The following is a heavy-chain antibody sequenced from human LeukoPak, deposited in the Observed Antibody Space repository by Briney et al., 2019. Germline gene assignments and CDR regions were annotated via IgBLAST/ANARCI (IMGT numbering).Heavy chain of an antibody. CDR2: IYYSGST. V-gene: IGHV4-61*08. D-gene: IGHD6-19*01. Sequence: PSETLSLTCAVSGGSISSGGYSWSWIRQPPGKGLEWIGYIYYSGSTNYNPSLKSRVTISLDTSKNQLSLKLSSVTAADTAVYYCARDKSSGWRSFDYWGQGTLVTVSS. J-gene: IGHJ4*02. CDR1: GGSISSGGYS. CDR3: ARDKSSGWRSFDY.